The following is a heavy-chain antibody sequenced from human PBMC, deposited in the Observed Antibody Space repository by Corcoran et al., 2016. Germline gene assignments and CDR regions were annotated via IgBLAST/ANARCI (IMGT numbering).Heavy chain of an antibody. CDR2: IKEDGTEK. Sequence: EVQLVESGGGLVQPGGSLRLSCEASGFTFSSYWMSWVRQAPGKGLEWVANIKEDGTEKYYVDSVKGRFTISRDNAKNSLYLQMFSLRAEDTAVYYCARDDGEGDYGIDYWGQGTLVTVSS. CDR3: ARDDGEGDYGIDY. V-gene: IGHV3-7*01. D-gene: IGHD4-17*01. J-gene: IGHJ4*02. CDR1: GFTFSSYW.